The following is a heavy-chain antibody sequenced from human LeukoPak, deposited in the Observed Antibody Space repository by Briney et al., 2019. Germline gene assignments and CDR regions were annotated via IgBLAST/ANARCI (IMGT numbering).Heavy chain of an antibody. J-gene: IGHJ4*02. CDR3: ARGSVIAAAGTPFDY. D-gene: IGHD6-13*01. Sequence: ASVKVSCKASGYTFTSYGISWVRQAPGQGLEWMGWISAYNGNTNYAQKLQGRVTMTTDTSTSTAYMELRSLRSDDTAVYYCARGSVIAAAGTPFDYWGQGTLVTVSS. CDR1: GYTFTSYG. CDR2: ISAYNGNT. V-gene: IGHV1-18*01.